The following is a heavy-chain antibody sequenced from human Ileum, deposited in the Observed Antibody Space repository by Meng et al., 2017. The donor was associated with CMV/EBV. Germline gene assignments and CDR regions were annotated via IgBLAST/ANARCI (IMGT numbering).Heavy chain of an antibody. Sequence: GESLKISCAASGFTFSSNGMHWVRQAPGKGLEWVAFIRYDGSNKYYADSVKGRFTISRDNSKNTLFLQMNSLRAEDTAVYYCAKDKDSSCYYYSYWGQGTLVTVSS. CDR3: AKDKDSSCYYYSY. D-gene: IGHD3-22*01. CDR1: GFTFSSNG. CDR2: IRYDGSNK. V-gene: IGHV3-30*02. J-gene: IGHJ4*02.